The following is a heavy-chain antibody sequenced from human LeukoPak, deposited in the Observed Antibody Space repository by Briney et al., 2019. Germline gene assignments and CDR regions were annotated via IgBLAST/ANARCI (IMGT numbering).Heavy chain of an antibody. D-gene: IGHD3-22*01. CDR2: ISWNSGSI. Sequence: GGSLRLSCAASGFIFSSYTMTWVRQAPGKGLEWVSGISWNSGSIGYADSVKGRFTISRDNAKNSLYLQMNSLRAEDMALYYCAKDTNYDSSGYLDYWGQGTLVTVSS. V-gene: IGHV3-9*03. CDR1: GFIFSSYT. J-gene: IGHJ4*02. CDR3: AKDTNYDSSGYLDY.